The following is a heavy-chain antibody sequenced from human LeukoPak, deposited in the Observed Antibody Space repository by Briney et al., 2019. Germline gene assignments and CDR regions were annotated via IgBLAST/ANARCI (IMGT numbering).Heavy chain of an antibody. CDR3: AGDLGRITGSTFDY. CDR1: GYTFTRYY. Sequence: ASVKVSCKASGYTFTRYYMHWVREAPGQGLEWMGIINPSGGSTSYAQKFQGRVTMTRDMSTSTVYMEVSSLRSEDTAVYYCAGDLGRITGSTFDYWGQGTLVTVSS. V-gene: IGHV1-46*01. D-gene: IGHD1-20*01. CDR2: INPSGGST. J-gene: IGHJ4*02.